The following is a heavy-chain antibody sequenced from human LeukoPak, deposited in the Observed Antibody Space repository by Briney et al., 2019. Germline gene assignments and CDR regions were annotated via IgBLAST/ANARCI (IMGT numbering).Heavy chain of an antibody. D-gene: IGHD3-10*01. Sequence: GGSLRLSCAASGFTDRSNYMSWVRQAPGKGLEWVSVIYSGGSTYYADSVKGRFTIYRGNSKNTLYLQMNSLRAEDTAVYYCARYLGCGELRTYYYGMDVWGQGTTVTVSS. J-gene: IGHJ6*02. V-gene: IGHV3-53*01. CDR1: GFTDRSNY. CDR3: ARYLGCGELRTYYYGMDV. CDR2: IYSGGST.